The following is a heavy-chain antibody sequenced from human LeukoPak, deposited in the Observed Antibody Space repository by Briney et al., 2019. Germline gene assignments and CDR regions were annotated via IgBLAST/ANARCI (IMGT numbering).Heavy chain of an antibody. D-gene: IGHD2-2*01. CDR1: GFTFRSYA. V-gene: IGHV3-23*01. CDR2: ISGSGDTT. CDR3: AKVGARGCSSSTCFTY. Sequence: PGGSLRLSCAASGFTFRSYAMSWVRQAPGKGLEWVSAISGSGDTTYYADSVKGRFTISRDNSKNTLYLQMNSLRPEDTAVYYCAKVGARGCSSSTCFTYWGQGTLVTVSS. J-gene: IGHJ4*02.